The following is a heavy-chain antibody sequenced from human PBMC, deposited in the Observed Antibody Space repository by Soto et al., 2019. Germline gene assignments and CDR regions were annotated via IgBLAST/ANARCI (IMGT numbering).Heavy chain of an antibody. D-gene: IGHD4-17*01. J-gene: IGHJ4*02. V-gene: IGHV1-18*01. Sequence: QVQLVQSGAEVKKPGASVKVSCKASGYTFNNYGISWVRQARGQGLEWMGRISGYNGDTDYAHNFKGRLTMTTDTSTSTAYMDLRSLTSDDPAVLFCARHSGNFGVWPYISDHWGQGTLITGSS. CDR3: ARHSGNFGVWPYISDH. CDR1: GYTFNNYG. CDR2: ISGYNGDT.